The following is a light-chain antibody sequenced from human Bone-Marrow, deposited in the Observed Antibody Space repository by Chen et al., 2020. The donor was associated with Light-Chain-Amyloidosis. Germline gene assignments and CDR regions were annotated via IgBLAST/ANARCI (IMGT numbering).Light chain of an antibody. CDR1: QTISSNY. CDR3: QQYGTSPLT. Sequence: EIVLPQSPGTLSLSPGAGAHLSCRASQTISSNYLTWYQQKFGQAPRLLIYGSSSRATGIPDRFTGSGSGTDFTLTINRLEPEDFAMYYYQQYGTSPLTFGGGTKVEIK. J-gene: IGKJ4*01. CDR2: GSS. V-gene: IGKV3-20*01.